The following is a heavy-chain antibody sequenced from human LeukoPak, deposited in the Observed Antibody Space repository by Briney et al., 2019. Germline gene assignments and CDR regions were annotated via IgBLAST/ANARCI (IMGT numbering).Heavy chain of an antibody. CDR1: GCTFSSYA. J-gene: IGHJ6*02. CDR2: IIPIFGIA. V-gene: IGHV1-69*04. CDR3: ARADEPYYYYSMDV. D-gene: IGHD1-14*01. Sequence: ASVKVSCKASGCTFSSYAISWVRQAPGQRLEWMGRIIPIFGIANYAQKFQGRVTINADKSTSTAYMELSSLRSEDTAVYYCARADEPYYYYSMDVWGQGTTVTVSS.